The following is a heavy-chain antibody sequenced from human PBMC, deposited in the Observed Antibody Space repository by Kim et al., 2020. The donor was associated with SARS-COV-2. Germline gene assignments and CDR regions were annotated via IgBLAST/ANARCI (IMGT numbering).Heavy chain of an antibody. CDR3: SRGGAWGLVY. J-gene: IGHJ4*02. D-gene: IGHD6-6*01. Sequence: GGSLRLSCAASGFTFINSWMTWVRQVPGRGLEWVASINQDGNDRHYVDSVKGRFTISMDNAKNLLFLQMDRLRVEDTSLYYCSRGGAWGLVYWGQGTLVT. CDR2: INQDGNDR. CDR1: GFTFINSW. V-gene: IGHV3-7*01.